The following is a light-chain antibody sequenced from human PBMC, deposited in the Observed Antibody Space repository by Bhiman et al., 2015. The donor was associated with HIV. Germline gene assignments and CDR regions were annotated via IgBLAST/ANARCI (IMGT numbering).Light chain of an antibody. CDR2: GVN. Sequence: QSALTQPASVSASPGQSITISCTGTSSDIGTYDLVSWYQQYPGKAPKLMIYGVNKRPSGVSSRFSGSKSGTSASLAITGLQAEDEADYYCQSYDSSLSGVIFGGGTKLTVL. CDR1: SSDIGTYDL. J-gene: IGLJ2*01. V-gene: IGLV2-14*02. CDR3: QSYDSSLSGVI.